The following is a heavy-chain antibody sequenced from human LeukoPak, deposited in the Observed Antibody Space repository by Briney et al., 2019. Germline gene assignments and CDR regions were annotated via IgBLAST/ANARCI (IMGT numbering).Heavy chain of an antibody. CDR2: IYYSGST. V-gene: IGHV4-61*01. CDR3: ASPYGYSSPFDY. CDR1: GGSVSSGSYY. D-gene: IGHD3-22*01. J-gene: IGHJ4*02. Sequence: SETLSLTCTVSGGSVSSGSYYWSWIRQPPGKGLEWIGYIYYSGSTNYNPSLKSRVTISVDTSKNQFSLKLSSVTAADTAVYYCASPYGYSSPFDYWGQGTLVTVSS.